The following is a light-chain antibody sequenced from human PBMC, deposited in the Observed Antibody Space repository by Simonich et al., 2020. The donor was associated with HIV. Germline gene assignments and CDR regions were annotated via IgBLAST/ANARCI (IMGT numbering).Light chain of an antibody. Sequence: DIQMTQYPSTLSASVGDRVSITCRASQSISSWLAWYQQKPGKAPKLLIYKASSLQSGVPSTFRGSGSGTEFTLTISSLQPDDFATYYCQQFNSFPLTFGQGTRLDIK. CDR3: QQFNSFPLT. CDR2: KAS. J-gene: IGKJ5*01. V-gene: IGKV1-5*03. CDR1: QSISSW.